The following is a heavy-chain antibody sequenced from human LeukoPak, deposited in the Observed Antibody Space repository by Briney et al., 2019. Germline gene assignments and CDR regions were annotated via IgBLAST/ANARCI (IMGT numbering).Heavy chain of an antibody. Sequence: PGGSLRLSCAASGFSFEDYGMHWVRHVPGKGLEWVSGMSSDSNHIDYADSVKGRFTISRDNSKNTLYLQMNSLRAEDTAVYYCAKASGYDLAILDYWGQGTLVTVSS. CDR3: AKASGYDLAILDY. V-gene: IGHV3-9*01. D-gene: IGHD5-12*01. CDR2: MSSDSNHI. J-gene: IGHJ4*02. CDR1: GFSFEDYG.